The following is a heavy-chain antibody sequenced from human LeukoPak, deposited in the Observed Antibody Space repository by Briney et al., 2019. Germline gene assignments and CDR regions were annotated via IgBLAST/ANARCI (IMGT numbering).Heavy chain of an antibody. D-gene: IGHD6-19*01. Sequence: PGGSLRLSCAASGFTFSNAWMSWVRQAPGKGLEWVGRIKSKTDGGTTDYAAPVKGRFTISRDDSKNTLYLQMNSLRAEDTAVYYCARDHNSGWSHHFDYWGQGTLVTVSS. CDR2: IKSKTDGGTT. CDR3: ARDHNSGWSHHFDY. J-gene: IGHJ4*02. CDR1: GFTFSNAW. V-gene: IGHV3-15*01.